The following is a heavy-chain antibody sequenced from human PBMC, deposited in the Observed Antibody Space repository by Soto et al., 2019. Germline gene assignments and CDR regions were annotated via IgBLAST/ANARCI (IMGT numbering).Heavy chain of an antibody. CDR3: ARPLVAPVAGPYYYGMDV. J-gene: IGHJ6*02. V-gene: IGHV3-33*01. CDR2: IWYDGNTK. Sequence: GGSLRLSCTASGFTFNSYGFNWVRQAPGKGLGWVAVIWYDGNTKYYADSVKGRFTISRDNLRSTVYLQMNSLTAEDTAVYYCARPLVAPVAGPYYYGMDVWGQGTTVTVS. D-gene: IGHD6-19*01. CDR1: GFTFNSYG.